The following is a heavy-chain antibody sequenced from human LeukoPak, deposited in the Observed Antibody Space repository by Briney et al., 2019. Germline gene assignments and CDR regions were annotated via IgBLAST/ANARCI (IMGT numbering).Heavy chain of an antibody. Sequence: SETLSLTCAVSGGSISSSNWWSWVRQPPGKGLEWIGEIYHSGSTNYNPSLKSRVTISVDKSKNQFSLKLSSVTAADTAVYYCARDTRGYSYHQKYGMDVWGQGTTVTVSS. D-gene: IGHD5-18*01. V-gene: IGHV4-4*02. CDR3: ARDTRGYSYHQKYGMDV. J-gene: IGHJ6*02. CDR1: GGSISSSNW. CDR2: IYHSGST.